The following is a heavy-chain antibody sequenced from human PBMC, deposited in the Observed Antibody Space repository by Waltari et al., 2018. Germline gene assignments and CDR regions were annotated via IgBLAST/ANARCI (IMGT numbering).Heavy chain of an antibody. V-gene: IGHV5-51*01. CDR3: AKQMEWHYSSWDAFDT. Sequence: EVQLVQSGAEVKEPGESLKISCKGSGSSFTTFWIGWVRQMPGKGLEWMGIIYPGDSDARYSPSLQGQVTMSVDRSISTAYLQWSSLKASDTAMYFCAKQMEWHYSSWDAFDTWGQGTMVIVSS. D-gene: IGHD6-13*01. CDR1: GSSFTTFW. CDR2: IYPGDSDA. J-gene: IGHJ3*02.